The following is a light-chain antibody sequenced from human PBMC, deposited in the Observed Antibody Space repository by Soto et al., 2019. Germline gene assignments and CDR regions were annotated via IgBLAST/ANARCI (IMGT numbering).Light chain of an antibody. CDR3: QQRSNWPRT. CDR2: HAS. Sequence: DIQMNQSPSTLPASVGDRVTITCRASQSISNWLAWYQQKPGTAPKVLIYHASNLQSGVPSRFSGSGSGTDFTLTISSLEPEDFAVYYCQQRSNWPRTFGQGTKVDIK. V-gene: IGKV1-5*01. CDR1: QSISNW. J-gene: IGKJ1*01.